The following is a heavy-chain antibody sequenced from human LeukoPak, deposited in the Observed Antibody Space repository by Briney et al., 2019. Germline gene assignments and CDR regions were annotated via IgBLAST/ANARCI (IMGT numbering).Heavy chain of an antibody. CDR1: GFTFSSYS. D-gene: IGHD3-22*01. J-gene: IGHJ4*02. CDR3: AKDERGYYDSSGFFGAIDY. V-gene: IGHV3-48*04. CDR2: ISSSSSTI. Sequence: SGGSLRLSCAASGFTFSSYSMNWVRQAPGKGLEWVSYISSSSSTIYYADSVKGRFTISRDNAKNSLYLQMNSLRAEDTAVYYCAKDERGYYDSSGFFGAIDYWGQGSLVSVSS.